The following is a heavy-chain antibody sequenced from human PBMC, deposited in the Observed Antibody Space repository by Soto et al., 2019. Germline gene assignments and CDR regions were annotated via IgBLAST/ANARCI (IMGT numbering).Heavy chain of an antibody. CDR3: ARDGPRVTTGTTSVNY. Sequence: NPGGSLRLSCAASGFTFNNYNMNWVRQAPGKGLEWVSSITTSSDTYYADSVKGRFTISRDNAKNSLYLQMNSLRADDTAVYFCARDGPRVTTGTTSVNYWGQGTLVTVSS. CDR2: ITTSSDT. J-gene: IGHJ4*02. CDR1: GFTFNNYN. V-gene: IGHV3-21*01. D-gene: IGHD1-1*01.